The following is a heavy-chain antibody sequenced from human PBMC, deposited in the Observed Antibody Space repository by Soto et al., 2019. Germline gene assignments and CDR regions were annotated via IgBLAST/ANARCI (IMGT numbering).Heavy chain of an antibody. CDR2: INSDGSST. CDR1: GFTFSSYW. J-gene: IGHJ6*02. D-gene: IGHD6-13*01. Sequence: GGSLRLSCAASGFTFSSYWMHWVRQAPGKGLVWVSRINSDGSSTSYADSVKGRFTISRDNTKNTLYLQMNSLRAEDTAVYYCARDLYSSSWYYYYGKDVWGQGTTVTVSS. V-gene: IGHV3-74*01. CDR3: ARDLYSSSWYYYYGKDV.